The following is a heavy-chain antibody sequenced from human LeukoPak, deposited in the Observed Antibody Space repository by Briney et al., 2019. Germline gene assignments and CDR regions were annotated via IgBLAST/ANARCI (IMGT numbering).Heavy chain of an antibody. Sequence: ASVKVSCKASGYTFTGYYMHWARQAPGQGLEWMGRINPNSGGTNYAQKFQGRVTMTRDTSISTAYMELSRLRSDDTAVYYCASDNYYDSSGYYYWGQGTLVTVSS. D-gene: IGHD3-22*01. CDR3: ASDNYYDSSGYYY. V-gene: IGHV1-2*06. CDR2: INPNSGGT. J-gene: IGHJ4*02. CDR1: GYTFTGYY.